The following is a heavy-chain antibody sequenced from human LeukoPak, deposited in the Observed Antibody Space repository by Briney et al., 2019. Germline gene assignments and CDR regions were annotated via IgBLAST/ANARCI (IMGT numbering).Heavy chain of an antibody. Sequence: GGSLRLSCAASGFTVSSNYMSWVRQAPGKGLEWVSVIYSGGSTHYADSVKGRFTISRDNSKNTLYLQMNSPSAEDTAVYYCASSYYDSSDYWGQGTLVTVSS. CDR1: GFTVSSNY. J-gene: IGHJ4*02. CDR3: ASSYYDSSDY. V-gene: IGHV3-53*01. D-gene: IGHD3-22*01. CDR2: IYSGGST.